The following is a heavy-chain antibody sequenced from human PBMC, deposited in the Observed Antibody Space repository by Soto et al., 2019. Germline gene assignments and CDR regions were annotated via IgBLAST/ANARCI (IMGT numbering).Heavy chain of an antibody. D-gene: IGHD3-9*01. J-gene: IGHJ6*02. CDR2: IYYSGST. Sequence: SETLSLTCTVSGGSISSGGYYWSWIRQHPGKGLEWIGYIYYSGSTYYNPSLKSRVTISVDTSKNQFSLKLSSVTAADTAVYYCARDLGLRYFDRAGMDVWGQGTTVTVSS. V-gene: IGHV4-31*03. CDR3: ARDLGLRYFDRAGMDV. CDR1: GGSISSGGYY.